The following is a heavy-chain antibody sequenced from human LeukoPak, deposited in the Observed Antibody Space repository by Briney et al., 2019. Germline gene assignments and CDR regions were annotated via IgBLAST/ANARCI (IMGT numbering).Heavy chain of an antibody. V-gene: IGHV4-59*11. CDR2: TSYSGST. Sequence: SETLSLTCTVSGGSINSHYWSWIRQPPGKGLQWIGFTSYSGSTSYNPSLMSRVTISVDTSKNQFSLKLNSVTAADTALYFCARSYYDFWSGFYSAFWGQGALVTVSS. CDR1: GGSINSHY. D-gene: IGHD3-3*01. J-gene: IGHJ4*02. CDR3: ARSYYDFWSGFYSAF.